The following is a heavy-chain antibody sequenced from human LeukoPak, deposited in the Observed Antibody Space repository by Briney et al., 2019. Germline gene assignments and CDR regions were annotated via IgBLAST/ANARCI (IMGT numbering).Heavy chain of an antibody. CDR2: INNDGSST. V-gene: IGHV3-74*01. Sequence: SGGSLRLSCAASGFTFSSYWMHWVRQAPGKGLVWVSRINNDGSSTSYADSVQGRFTISRDNAKNTLYLQMNSLRAEDTALYYCARVARGDYYYYYMDVWGKGTTVTVSS. CDR1: GFTFSSYW. D-gene: IGHD3-10*01. CDR3: ARVARGDYYYYYMDV. J-gene: IGHJ6*03.